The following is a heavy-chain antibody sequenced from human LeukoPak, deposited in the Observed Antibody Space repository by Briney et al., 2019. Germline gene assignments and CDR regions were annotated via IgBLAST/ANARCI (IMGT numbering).Heavy chain of an antibody. CDR1: GFTFSSYS. CDR2: ISSSSNTI. Sequence: GGSLRLSCAAAGFTFSSYSMTWVRQAPGKGLEWLSYISSSSNTIYYADSLKGRFTISRDNAKNSLNLQMNSLRDEDTAVYYCARGLRGYYFDYWGQGTLVTVSS. D-gene: IGHD5-12*01. J-gene: IGHJ4*02. CDR3: ARGLRGYYFDY. V-gene: IGHV3-48*02.